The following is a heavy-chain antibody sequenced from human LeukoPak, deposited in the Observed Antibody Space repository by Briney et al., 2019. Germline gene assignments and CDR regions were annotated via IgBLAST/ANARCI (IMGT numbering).Heavy chain of an antibody. J-gene: IGHJ6*04. V-gene: IGHV3-48*03. CDR3: AELGITMIGGV. D-gene: IGHD3-10*02. CDR2: ISSSGSTI. Sequence: GGSLRLSCAAAGFTFSSYEMNWVRQAPGKGLEWVAYISSSGSTIYYADSVKGRFTISRDNAKNSLYLQMNSLRAEDTAVYYCAELGITMIGGVWGKGTTVTISS. CDR1: GFTFSSYE.